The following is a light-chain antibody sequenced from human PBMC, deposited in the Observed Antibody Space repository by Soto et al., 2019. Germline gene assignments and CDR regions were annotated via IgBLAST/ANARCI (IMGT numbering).Light chain of an antibody. CDR1: SSNIGAGYD. CDR2: GNS. V-gene: IGLV1-40*01. J-gene: IGLJ3*02. Sequence: QSVLTQPPSVSGAPGXXXXISCTGSSSNIGAGYDVHWYQRLPGTAPKLLIYGNSNRPSGVPDRFSGSRSGTSASLAITGLQAEDEADYYCQSYDSSLSGWVFGGGTELTVL. CDR3: QSYDSSLSGWV.